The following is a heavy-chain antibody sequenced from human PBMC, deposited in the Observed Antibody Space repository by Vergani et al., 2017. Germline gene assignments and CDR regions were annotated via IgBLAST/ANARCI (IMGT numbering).Heavy chain of an antibody. Sequence: QVQLVQSGAEVKKPGASVKVSCKASGYTFTSYYMHWVRQATGQGLEWMGWMNPNSGNTGYAQKFQGRVTMTRNTSISTAYMELSSLRSEDTAVYYCARGTDCSGGSCYPTPLDYWGQGTLVTVSS. V-gene: IGHV1-8*02. D-gene: IGHD2-15*01. CDR1: GYTFTSYY. J-gene: IGHJ4*02. CDR3: ARGTDCSGGSCYPTPLDY. CDR2: MNPNSGNT.